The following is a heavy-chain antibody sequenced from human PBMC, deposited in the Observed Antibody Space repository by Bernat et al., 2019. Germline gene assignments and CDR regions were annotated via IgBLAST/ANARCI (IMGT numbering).Heavy chain of an antibody. CDR3: ARTLSCTVGICYRFDF. Sequence: QVHLVQSGAEVKKPGASVKVSCKASGYTFTSYSISWVRQAPGQGLEWMGWISTYNGNTNYTQKLQGRVTMTTDTSTSTAYMELRSLRSYDTAVYYCARTLSCTVGICYRFDFWGQGTLVTVSS. CDR1: GYTFTSYS. V-gene: IGHV1-18*01. J-gene: IGHJ4*02. CDR2: ISTYNGNT. D-gene: IGHD2-8*02.